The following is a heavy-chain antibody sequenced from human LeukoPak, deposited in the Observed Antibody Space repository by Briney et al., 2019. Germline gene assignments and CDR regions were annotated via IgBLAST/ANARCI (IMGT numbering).Heavy chain of an antibody. CDR1: GGSISISSYY. CDR2: VFYSGKT. CDR3: ASTYYYDSSGYTS. V-gene: IGHV4-61*01. D-gene: IGHD3-22*01. J-gene: IGHJ4*02. Sequence: SETLSLTCTVSGGSISISSYYWSWIRQSPGKGLEWIGYVFYSGKTDYSPSLRSRVGMSVDTSKNQFSLKLSSVTAADTAVYYCASTYYYDSSGYTSWGQGTLVTVSS.